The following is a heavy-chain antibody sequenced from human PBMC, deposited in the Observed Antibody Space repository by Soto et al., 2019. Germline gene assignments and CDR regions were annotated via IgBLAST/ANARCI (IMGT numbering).Heavy chain of an antibody. J-gene: IGHJ6*03. Sequence: ESGGGLVQPGGSLRLSCVASGFTFVSHAMTWVRQAPGKGLGWVSTISNSVRESYYAFSVKGRFTISRDNSKNTVYLQMSRRSAENTAVYYCAKDGSIPNNYVYMDVWGTGATVTVSS. D-gene: IGHD3-10*01. CDR1: GFTFVSHA. CDR3: AKDGSIPNNYVYMDV. V-gene: IGHV3-23*01. CDR2: ISNSVRES.